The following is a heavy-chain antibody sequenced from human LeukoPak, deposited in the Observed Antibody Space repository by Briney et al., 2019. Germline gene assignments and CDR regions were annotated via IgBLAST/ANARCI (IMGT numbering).Heavy chain of an antibody. CDR2: ISSSSSYI. J-gene: IGHJ4*02. CDR3: ARDVGNGYSPFDY. V-gene: IGHV3-21*01. CDR1: GFTFSSYS. Sequence: PGGSLRLSCAASGFTFSSYSMNWVRQAPGKGLGWVSSISSSSSYIYYADSVKGRFTISRDNAKNSLYLQMNSLRAEDTAVYYCARDVGNGYSPFDYWGQGTLVTVSS. D-gene: IGHD5-24*01.